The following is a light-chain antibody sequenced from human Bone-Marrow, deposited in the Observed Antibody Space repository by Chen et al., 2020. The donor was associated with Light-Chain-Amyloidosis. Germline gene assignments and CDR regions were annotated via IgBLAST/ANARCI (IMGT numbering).Light chain of an antibody. V-gene: IGLV3-21*02. J-gene: IGLJ3*02. Sequence: SYVLTQPSSVSVAPGQTATIACGGNNLGSTSVHWYQQTPGQAPLLVVYDDSDRPSGIPERLSGSNSRNTATLTISRVEAGDEADYYGQVWDRSSDRPVCGGGTKLTVL. CDR2: DDS. CDR3: QVWDRSSDRPV. CDR1: NLGSTS.